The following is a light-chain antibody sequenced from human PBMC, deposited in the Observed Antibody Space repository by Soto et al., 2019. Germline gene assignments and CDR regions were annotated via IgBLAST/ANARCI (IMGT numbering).Light chain of an antibody. CDR1: QSVTIGY. V-gene: IGKV3-20*01. J-gene: IGKJ5*01. CDR3: QQYGTSEII. Sequence: VLTQSPGTLCLSPGERATLSCRASQSVTIGYLAWFQQKPGQAPRLLIYGARTRATGVPDRFSASGSGTDFTLTISRLEPEDFAVFFCQQYGTSEIIFGQGTRREIK. CDR2: GAR.